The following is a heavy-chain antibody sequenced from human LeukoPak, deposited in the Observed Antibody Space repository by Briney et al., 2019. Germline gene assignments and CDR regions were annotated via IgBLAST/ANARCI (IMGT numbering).Heavy chain of an antibody. D-gene: IGHD3-10*01. CDR2: IRGSGGGT. CDR3: AIDRDELYYYLGY. CDR1: GFTFSNHA. V-gene: IGHV3-23*01. J-gene: IGHJ4*02. Sequence: GGSLRLSCAASGFTFSNHAMSWVRQAPGKGLEWVSSIRGSGGGTTYADSVKGRFTISRDNSKNTLFLQMNSLRVEDTALYYCAIDRDELYYYLGYWGQGTLVTVSS.